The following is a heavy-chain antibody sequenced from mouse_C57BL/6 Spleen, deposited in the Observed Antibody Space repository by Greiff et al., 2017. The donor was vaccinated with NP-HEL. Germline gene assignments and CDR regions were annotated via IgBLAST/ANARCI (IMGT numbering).Heavy chain of an antibody. CDR3: ARHLRGAMDY. V-gene: IGHV5-15*01. CDR1: GFTFSDYG. CDR2: ISNLAYSI. Sequence: DVKLVESGGGLVQPGGSLKLSCAASGFTFSDYGMAWVRQAPRKGPEWVAFISNLAYSIYYADTVTGRFPISRENAKNTLYLEMSSLRSEDTAMYYCARHLRGAMDYWGQGTSVTVSS. J-gene: IGHJ4*01. D-gene: IGHD1-1*01.